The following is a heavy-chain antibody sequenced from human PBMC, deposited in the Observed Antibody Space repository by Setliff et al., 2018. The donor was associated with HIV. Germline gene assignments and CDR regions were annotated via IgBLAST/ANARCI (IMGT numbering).Heavy chain of an antibody. CDR3: ARDLTGFGSIFKY. CDR1: GGSISSYY. CDR2: TYHSGNT. Sequence: PSETLSLTCTVSGGSISSYYWSWVRQPPGKGLEWIGSTYHSGNTYYNPSLKSRVTISVDTSKNQFSLRLNSVTAADTAVYYCARDLTGFGSIFKYWGQGTLVTVSS. J-gene: IGHJ4*02. V-gene: IGHV4-39*07. D-gene: IGHD2-21*01.